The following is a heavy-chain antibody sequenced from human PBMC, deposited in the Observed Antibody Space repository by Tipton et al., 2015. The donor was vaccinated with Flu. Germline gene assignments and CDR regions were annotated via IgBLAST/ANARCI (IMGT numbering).Heavy chain of an antibody. J-gene: IGHJ4*02. CDR2: INPNSGGT. V-gene: IGHV1-2*04. Sequence: QLVQSGAEVKKPGASVKVSCKASGYTFTGYYMHWVRQAPGQGLEWMGWINPNSGGTNYAQKFQGWVTMTRDTSISTAYMELSRLRSDDTAVYYCARSEREDYYDSSGSPYFDYWGQGTLLTVSS. CDR3: ARSEREDYYDSSGSPYFDY. D-gene: IGHD3-22*01. CDR1: GYTFTGYY.